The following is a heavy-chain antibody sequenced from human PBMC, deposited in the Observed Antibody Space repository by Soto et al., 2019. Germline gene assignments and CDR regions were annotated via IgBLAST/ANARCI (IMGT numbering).Heavy chain of an antibody. D-gene: IGHD3-9*01. CDR2: ISYDGSNT. J-gene: IGHJ6*02. CDR3: AKDVAMATILYGMDV. Sequence: QVQLVESGGGVVQPGRSLRLSCAASGFTFSSYGMHWVRLAPGKGLEWVAVISYDGSNTYYADSVKGRFTISRDNSKNTLYLQMNSVRAEDTAVYYCAKDVAMATILYGMDVWGQGTTVTVSS. CDR1: GFTFSSYG. V-gene: IGHV3-30*18.